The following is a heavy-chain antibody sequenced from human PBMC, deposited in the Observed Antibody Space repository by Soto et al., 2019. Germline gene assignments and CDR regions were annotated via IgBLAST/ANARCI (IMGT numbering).Heavy chain of an antibody. Sequence: QVQLVQSGAEVKKPGSSVKVSCKASEGTFSSYAISWVRQAPGQGLEWLGGIIPIFGTANYAQKFQGRVTITADESTSTAYMELSSLRSEDTAVYYCAGYGTAHYYYYYYGMDVWGQGTTVTVSS. J-gene: IGHJ6*02. V-gene: IGHV1-69*12. CDR1: EGTFSSYA. CDR3: AGYGTAHYYYYYYGMDV. D-gene: IGHD5-18*01. CDR2: IIPIFGTA.